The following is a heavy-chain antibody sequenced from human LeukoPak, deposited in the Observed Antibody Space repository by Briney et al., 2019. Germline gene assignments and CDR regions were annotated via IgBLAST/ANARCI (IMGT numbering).Heavy chain of an antibody. CDR2: ISWNSGSI. CDR3: ARAYGSSGYFQLPIDF. J-gene: IGHJ4*02. CDR1: GFTFDDYA. Sequence: GGSLRLSCAASGFTFDDYAMHWVRHAPGKGLEWVSGISWNSGSIGYADSVKGRFTISRDNSKNTLFLQMNSLRVEDTALYYCARAYGSSGYFQLPIDFWGQGTLVTVSS. D-gene: IGHD3-22*01. V-gene: IGHV3-9*01.